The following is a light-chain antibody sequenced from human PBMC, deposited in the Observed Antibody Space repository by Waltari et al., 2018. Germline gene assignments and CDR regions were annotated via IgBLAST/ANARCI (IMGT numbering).Light chain of an antibody. CDR2: GAS. CDR3: QQYGSSILYT. J-gene: IGKJ2*01. V-gene: IGKV3-20*01. CDR1: QRLTKNY. Sequence: VLTQSPGTLSLSPGERATVSCRARQRLTKNYLAWYQQKPGQAPRLLIYGASSRAAGIPDRFSGSGSGTDFTLTISRLEPEDSAMYYCQQYGSSILYTFGQGTKLEIK.